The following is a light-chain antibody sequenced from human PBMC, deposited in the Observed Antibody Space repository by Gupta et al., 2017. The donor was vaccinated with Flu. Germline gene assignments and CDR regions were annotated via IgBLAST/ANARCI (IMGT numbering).Light chain of an antibody. J-gene: IGLJ1*01. Sequence: GHTAKITCGGHNFGGINVHWFQQKPGQAPVLVVFYDGDRPSGIPERFSGSNSGNTATLTISRVEAGDEADYYCQAVDFSNNHVVFGSGTKVTVL. CDR3: QAVDFSNNHVV. V-gene: IGLV3-21*01. CDR1: NFGGIN. CDR2: YDG.